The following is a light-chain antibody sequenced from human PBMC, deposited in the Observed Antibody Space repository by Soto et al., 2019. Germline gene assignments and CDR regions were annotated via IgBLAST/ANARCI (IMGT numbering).Light chain of an antibody. CDR1: SSDIGTYHY. Sequence: QSVLTQPASVSGSPGQSITISCTGTSSDIGTYHYVSWYQQHPGKAPKLMIYEINNRPSGVSNRFSGSKSGNTASLTISGRQADDDADYYCISYTGTSTPYVFGTGTKVTVL. J-gene: IGLJ1*01. CDR3: ISYTGTSTPYV. CDR2: EIN. V-gene: IGLV2-14*01.